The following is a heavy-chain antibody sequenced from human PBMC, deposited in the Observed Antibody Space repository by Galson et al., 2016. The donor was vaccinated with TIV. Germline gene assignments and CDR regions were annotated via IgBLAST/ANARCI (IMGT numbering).Heavy chain of an antibody. CDR3: AKVRDLSGYSIVSFDH. CDR2: ITGSGAYT. CDR1: GFTFSSYA. D-gene: IGHD3-3*01. V-gene: IGHV3-23*01. J-gene: IGHJ4*02. Sequence: SLRLSCAASGFTFSSYAMTWVRQAPGKGLEWVSGITGSGAYTYYGDSVKGRFTISRDNTKNTMYLQTKSLRAEDTAVYYCAKVRDLSGYSIVSFDHWGQGILVTVSS.